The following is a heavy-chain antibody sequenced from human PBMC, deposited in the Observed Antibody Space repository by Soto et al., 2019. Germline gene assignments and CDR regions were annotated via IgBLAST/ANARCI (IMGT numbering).Heavy chain of an antibody. CDR1: GGSFSGYY. CDR2: INHSGST. CDR3: ARAHYYDSSGYYADY. V-gene: IGHV4-34*01. D-gene: IGHD3-22*01. J-gene: IGHJ4*02. Sequence: SETLSLTCAVYGGSFSGYYWSWIRQPPGKGLEWIGEINHSGSTNYNPSLKSRVTISVDTSKNQFSLKLSSVTAADTAVYYCARAHYYDSSGYYADYWGQGTLVT.